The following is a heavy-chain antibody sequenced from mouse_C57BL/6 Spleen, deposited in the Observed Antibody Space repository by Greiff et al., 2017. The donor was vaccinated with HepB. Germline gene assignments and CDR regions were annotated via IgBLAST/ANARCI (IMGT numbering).Heavy chain of an antibody. CDR3: ARRGIAMDD. J-gene: IGHJ4*01. CDR1: GYTFTDYN. Sequence: VQLKESGPELVNPAASVKIPCMASGYTFTDYNMDWVKQSHGKSLAWIGDINTNNGGTIYSQKFKGKATLTVDKSSSTAYMELRSLTSEDTAVYYCARRGIAMDDWGQGTSVTVSS. CDR2: INTNNGGT. V-gene: IGHV1-18*01.